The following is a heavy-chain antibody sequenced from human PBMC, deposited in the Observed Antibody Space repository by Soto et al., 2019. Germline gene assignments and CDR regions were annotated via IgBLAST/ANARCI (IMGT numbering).Heavy chain of an antibody. J-gene: IGHJ4*02. Sequence: QVQLQESGPGLVKPSGTLSLTCAVSGGSISSSNWWSWVRQPPGKGLEWIGEIYHSGSTNYNPSLKSRVTISVDKSENQSSLKLSSVTAAATAVYYCARGLQYSSGWFDYWGQGTLVTVSS. CDR1: GGSISSSNW. D-gene: IGHD6-19*01. CDR2: IYHSGST. CDR3: ARGLQYSSGWFDY. V-gene: IGHV4-4*02.